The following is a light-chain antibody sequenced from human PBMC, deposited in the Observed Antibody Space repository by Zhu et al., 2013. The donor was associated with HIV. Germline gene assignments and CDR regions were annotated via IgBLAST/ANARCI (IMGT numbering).Light chain of an antibody. Sequence: IQLTQSPSSLSASVGDRVTITCRASPGISTYLAWYQQRPGKAPKLLIYAASTLQSGVPSRFSGSGSGTDFTLTISSLQPEDAATYYCQQYDKLPRTFGGGTKNGDQT. J-gene: IGKJ4*01. CDR2: AAS. V-gene: IGKV1-9*01. CDR1: PGISTY. CDR3: QQYDKLPRT.